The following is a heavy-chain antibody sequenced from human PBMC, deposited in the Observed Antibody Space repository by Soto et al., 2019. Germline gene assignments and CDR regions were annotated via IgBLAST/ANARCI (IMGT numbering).Heavy chain of an antibody. V-gene: IGHV4-38-2*01. J-gene: IGHJ6*02. CDR2: IYHAGSV. CDR1: GYSISSGYY. CDR3: ASTFDYYGMDV. Sequence: PSETLSLTCAVSGYSISSGYYWAWIRQSPGKGLEWIGSIYHAGSVYYNPSLNSRVEVSLATSKNHFSLKLTSVTAADTAVYYCASTFDYYGMDVWGQGTTVTVSS.